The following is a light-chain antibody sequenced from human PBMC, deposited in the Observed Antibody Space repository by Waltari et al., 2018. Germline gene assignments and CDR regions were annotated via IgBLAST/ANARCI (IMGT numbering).Light chain of an antibody. Sequence: DTQLTQSPSTLSASVGDRVTIPCRASQIISTWLAWYQQKPGKAPKLLIYKASSLESGVPSRFSGSGSGTEFTLTISSLQPDDFATYYCQQYNDFSSLTFGGGTKVEIE. CDR1: QIISTW. J-gene: IGKJ4*01. V-gene: IGKV1-5*03. CDR2: KAS. CDR3: QQYNDFSSLT.